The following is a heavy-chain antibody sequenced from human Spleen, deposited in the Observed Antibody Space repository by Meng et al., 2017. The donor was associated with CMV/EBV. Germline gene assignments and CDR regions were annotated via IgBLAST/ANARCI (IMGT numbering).Heavy chain of an antibody. CDR2: IYHSGGT. CDR3: ARSYGDYNFDY. D-gene: IGHD4-17*01. J-gene: IGHJ4*02. V-gene: IGHV4-4*02. Sequence: QMQRQESGPGLVKPSGTLPLTCAVSGGSISISTWWSWVRQPPGKGLEWIGEIYHSGGTNYNPSLRGRVTISVDTSKNQFSLKLSSVTAADTAVYYCARSYGDYNFDYWGQGTLVTVSS. CDR1: GGSISISTW.